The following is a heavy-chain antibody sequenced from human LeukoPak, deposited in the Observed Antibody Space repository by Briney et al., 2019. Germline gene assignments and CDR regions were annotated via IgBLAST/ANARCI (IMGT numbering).Heavy chain of an antibody. V-gene: IGHV4-34*01. D-gene: IGHD3-22*01. Sequence: PSETLSLTCAVYGGSFSGYYWSWVRQPPGKGLEWIGEIYHSGSTNYNPSLKSRVTISVDKSKNQFSLKLSSVTAADTAVYYCARDLGYYDSSGTSKDYWGQGTLVTVSS. CDR1: GGSFSGYY. CDR3: ARDLGYYDSSGTSKDY. CDR2: IYHSGST. J-gene: IGHJ4*02.